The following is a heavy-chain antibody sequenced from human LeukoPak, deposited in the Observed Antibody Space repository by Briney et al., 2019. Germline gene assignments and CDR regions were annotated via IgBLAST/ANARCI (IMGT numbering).Heavy chain of an antibody. CDR1: GFTFSIYW. Sequence: GGSLRLSCAASGFTFSIYWMSWVRQAPGKGLEWVANIKQDGSERYYEDSVKSRFTLSRDNAKNSLYLQMNSLRAEDTAVYYCARDRWSYDPQGGFDCWGQGTLVTVSS. D-gene: IGHD3-22*01. CDR2: IKQDGSER. J-gene: IGHJ4*02. CDR3: ARDRWSYDPQGGFDC. V-gene: IGHV3-7*03.